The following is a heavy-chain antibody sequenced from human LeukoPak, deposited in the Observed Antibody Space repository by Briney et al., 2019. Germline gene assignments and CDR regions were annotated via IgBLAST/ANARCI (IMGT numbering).Heavy chain of an antibody. CDR1: GGTFSSYA. Sequence: GSSVKVSCKASGGTFSSYAISWVRQAPGQGLEWMGGIIPIFGTANYAQKFQGRVTITADESTSTAYMELSSLRSEDTAVYYCARGWRGLTFEYYYYGMDVWGQGTTVTVFS. D-gene: IGHD3-3*01. V-gene: IGHV1-69*01. J-gene: IGHJ6*02. CDR2: IIPIFGTA. CDR3: ARGWRGLTFEYYYYGMDV.